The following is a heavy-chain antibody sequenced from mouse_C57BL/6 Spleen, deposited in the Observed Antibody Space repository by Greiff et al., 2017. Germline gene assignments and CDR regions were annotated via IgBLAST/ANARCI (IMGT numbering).Heavy chain of an antibody. CDR3: AIRGTRIFFDY. J-gene: IGHJ2*01. CDR1: GYTFTSYW. V-gene: IGHV1-69*01. CDR2: IDPSDSYT. Sequence: QVQLQQPGAELVMPGASVKLSCKASGYTFTSYWMHWVKQRPGQGLEWIGEIDPSDSYTNYNQKFKGKSTLTVDKSSSTAYMQLSSLTSEDSAVYYCAIRGTRIFFDYWGQGTTLTVSS.